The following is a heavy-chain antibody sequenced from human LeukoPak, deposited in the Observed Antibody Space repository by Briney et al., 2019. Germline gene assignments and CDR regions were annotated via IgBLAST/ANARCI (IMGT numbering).Heavy chain of an antibody. Sequence: PSETLSLTCAVSGGSFSGYYWSWIRQPPGKGLEWIGEINHSGSTNYKPSLKSRVTISVDTSKNQFSLKLSSVTAADTAVYYCARGMSGTEIVVALYYFDYWGQGTLVTVSS. CDR2: INHSGST. D-gene: IGHD2-21*01. CDR1: GGSFSGYY. V-gene: IGHV4-34*01. CDR3: ARGMSGTEIVVALYYFDY. J-gene: IGHJ4*02.